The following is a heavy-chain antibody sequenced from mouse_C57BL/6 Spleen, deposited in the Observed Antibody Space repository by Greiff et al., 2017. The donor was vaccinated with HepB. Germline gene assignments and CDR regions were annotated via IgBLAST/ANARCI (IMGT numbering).Heavy chain of an antibody. CDR1: GYTFTSYW. V-gene: IGHV1-55*01. CDR2: IYPGSGST. J-gene: IGHJ2*01. D-gene: IGHD2-13*01. CDR3: ARIPHMTSY. Sequence: QVQLQQSGAELVKPGASVKMSCKASGYTFTSYWITWVKQRPGQGLEWIGDIYPGSGSTNYNEKFKSKATLTVDTSSSTADMQLSSLTSEDSAVYYCARIPHMTSYWGQGTTLTVSS.